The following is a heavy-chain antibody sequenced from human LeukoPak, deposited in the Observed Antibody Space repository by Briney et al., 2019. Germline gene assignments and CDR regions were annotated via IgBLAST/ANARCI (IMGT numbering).Heavy chain of an antibody. V-gene: IGHV1-2*02. CDR2: INPNSGGT. D-gene: IGHD2-2*01. CDR3: ARGWVYCSSTSCPYYYYYMDV. J-gene: IGHJ6*03. CDR1: GYTFTGYY. Sequence: ASVKGSCKASGYTFTGYYMHWVRQAPGQGLEWMGWINPNSGGTNYAQKLQGRVTMTRDTSISTAYMELSRLRSDDTAVYYCARGWVYCSSTSCPYYYYYMDVWGKGTTVTVSS.